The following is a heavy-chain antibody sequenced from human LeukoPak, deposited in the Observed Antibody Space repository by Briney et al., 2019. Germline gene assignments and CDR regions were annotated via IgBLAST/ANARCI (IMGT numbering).Heavy chain of an antibody. J-gene: IGHJ4*02. CDR2: ISSSGSSI. CDR3: ARFNSGVDY. V-gene: IGHV3-48*03. Sequence: GGSLRRSCAASGFTFSSYEMNWVRQAPGKGLEWVSYISSSGSSIYYADSVKGRFTISRDNSKNTLYLQMNSLRAEDTAVYYCARFNSGVDYWGQGTLVTVSS. D-gene: IGHD4-23*01. CDR1: GFTFSSYE.